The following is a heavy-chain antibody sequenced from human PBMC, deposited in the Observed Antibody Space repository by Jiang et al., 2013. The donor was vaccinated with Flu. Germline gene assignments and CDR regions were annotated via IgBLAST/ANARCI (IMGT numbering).Heavy chain of an antibody. D-gene: IGHD4-23*01. V-gene: IGHV1-18*01. CDR2: ISVYNGNT. CDR1: GYTFASHG. Sequence: GAEVKKPGASVKVSCKTSGYTFASHGINWVRQAPGQGLEWMGWISVYNGNTNYAQNFQDRVTMTTDTPTSTAYMELRSLRFDDTAVYYCARVSGGAPVYYFDYWAEGALVTVSS. CDR3: ARVSGGAPVYYFDY. J-gene: IGHJ4*02.